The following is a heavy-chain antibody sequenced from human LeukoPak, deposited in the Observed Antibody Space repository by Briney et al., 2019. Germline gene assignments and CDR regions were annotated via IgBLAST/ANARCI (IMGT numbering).Heavy chain of an antibody. Sequence: SGGSLRLSCAASGFTFSSYGMHWVRQAPGKGLEWVAVISYDGSNKYYADSVKGRFTISRDNSKNTLYLQMNSLRAEDTAVYYCAKDLGGTDYWGQGTLVTVSS. CDR2: ISYDGSNK. D-gene: IGHD3-16*01. J-gene: IGHJ4*02. CDR3: AKDLGGTDY. V-gene: IGHV3-30*18. CDR1: GFTFSSYG.